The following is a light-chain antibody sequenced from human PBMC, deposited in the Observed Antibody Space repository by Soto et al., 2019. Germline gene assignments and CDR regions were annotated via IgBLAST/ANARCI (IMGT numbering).Light chain of an antibody. CDR1: SSDVGGYNY. CDR2: DVS. CDR3: SSYAGGDEV. V-gene: IGLV2-14*03. Sequence: QAVLTQPASVSGSPGQSITISCTGTSSDVGGYNYVSWYQHHPGKAPKLMIFDVSNRPSGVSNRFSGSKSGNTASLTVSGLQAEDEADYYCSSYAGGDEVFGTGTKVTVL. J-gene: IGLJ1*01.